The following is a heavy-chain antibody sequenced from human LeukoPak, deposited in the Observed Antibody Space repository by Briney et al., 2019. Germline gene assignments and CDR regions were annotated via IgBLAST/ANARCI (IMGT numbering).Heavy chain of an antibody. V-gene: IGHV3-15*01. D-gene: IGHD2-15*01. CDR2: IKTKTDGGTT. CDR1: GFTFSNAW. Sequence: PGGSLRLSCAASGFTFSNAWMSWVRQAPGKGLGWVGRIKTKTDGGTTDYAAPVKGRFTISRDDSKNTLYLQMNSLKTEDTAVYYCTTDRSALRGVLHYWGQGTLVTVSS. J-gene: IGHJ4*02. CDR3: TTDRSALRGVLHY.